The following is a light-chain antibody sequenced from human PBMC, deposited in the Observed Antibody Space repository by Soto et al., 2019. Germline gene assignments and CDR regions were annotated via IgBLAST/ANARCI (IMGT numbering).Light chain of an antibody. CDR1: QSVSSNS. Sequence: EIVLTQSPGTLSLSPGERATLSCRASQSVSSNSLAWYQQKPGQAPRLLIYGASSRATGIPDRFSGSGSGTDFTLTISRLEPEDFAVYYCQQYGSSPRTFGQWTKVDIK. CDR3: QQYGSSPRT. CDR2: GAS. J-gene: IGKJ1*01. V-gene: IGKV3-20*01.